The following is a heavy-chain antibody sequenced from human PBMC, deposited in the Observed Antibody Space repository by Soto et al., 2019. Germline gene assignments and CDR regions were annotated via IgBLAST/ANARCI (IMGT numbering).Heavy chain of an antibody. J-gene: IGHJ4*02. CDR2: VNHSGST. D-gene: IGHD2-8*02. Sequence: QVQLQQWGAGLLKPSETLSLTWAVYGGSFSGYYWTWIRQPPGTGLEWIGEVNHSGSTKYNPSLKNRVIISVYTSKNQFSLKLTSVTAAHTAVYYCARDKITGLYDYWGQGTLVTVSS. CDR3: ARDKITGLYDY. V-gene: IGHV4-34*01. CDR1: GGSFSGYY.